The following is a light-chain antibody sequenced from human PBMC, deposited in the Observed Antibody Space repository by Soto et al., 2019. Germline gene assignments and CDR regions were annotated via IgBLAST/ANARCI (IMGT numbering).Light chain of an antibody. CDR3: SSFTTRSTRI. CDR1: SSDVGGYNY. CDR2: EVN. J-gene: IGLJ2*01. Sequence: QSALTQPASVSGSPGQSITISCTGTSSDVGGYNYISWYQQHPGKGPKLLIYEVNNRPSGVSNRFYGSKSGNTASLTISGLQAEDEAEYYYSSFTTRSTRIFGGGTKLTVL. V-gene: IGLV2-14*01.